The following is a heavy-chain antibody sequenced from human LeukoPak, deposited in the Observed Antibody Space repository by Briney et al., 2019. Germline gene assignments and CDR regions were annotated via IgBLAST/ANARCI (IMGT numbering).Heavy chain of an antibody. J-gene: IGHJ5*02. D-gene: IGHD6-19*01. Sequence: EASVKVSCKASGYTFTDYYVHWVRQAPGLGLEWMGIINPLRGITIYAQKFQGRVTMTSDTSTNTVYMELSSLISEDTAVDYCTRTIGYRPVAGLKEKWFDPWGQGTLVTVSS. V-gene: IGHV1-46*01. CDR2: INPLRGIT. CDR1: GYTFTDYY. CDR3: TRTIGYRPVAGLKEKWFDP.